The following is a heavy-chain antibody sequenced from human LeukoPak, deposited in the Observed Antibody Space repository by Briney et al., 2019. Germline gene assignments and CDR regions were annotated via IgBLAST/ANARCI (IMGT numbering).Heavy chain of an antibody. Sequence: SETLSLTCTVSGGSISSGGYYWSWIRQHPGKGLEWIGYIYYSGSTYYNPSLKSRVTISVDTSKNQFSLKLSSVTAADTAVYYCARVCADYYGSGSYYDYWGQGTLVTVSS. CDR3: ARVCADYYGSGSYYDY. CDR1: GGSISSGGYY. CDR2: IYYSGST. J-gene: IGHJ4*02. V-gene: IGHV4-31*03. D-gene: IGHD3-10*01.